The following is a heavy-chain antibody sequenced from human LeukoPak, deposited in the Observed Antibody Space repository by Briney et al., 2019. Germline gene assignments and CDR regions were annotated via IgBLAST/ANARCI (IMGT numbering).Heavy chain of an antibody. V-gene: IGHV3-23*01. J-gene: IGHJ6*02. CDR3: AKGAGYEYSGVDV. CDR2: ISGSGVST. Sequence: GGFLRLSCAASGFTVSNYAMTWVRQAPGRGLEWVSTISGSGVSTYYADSVKGRFTISRDSSKNTLCLQMTSLRAGNTAVYYCAKGAGYEYSGVDVWGQRTTVTVSS. CDR1: GFTVSNYA.